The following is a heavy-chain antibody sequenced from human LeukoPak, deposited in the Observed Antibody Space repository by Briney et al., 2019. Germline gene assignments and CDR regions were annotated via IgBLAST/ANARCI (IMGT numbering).Heavy chain of an antibody. V-gene: IGHV3-53*01. J-gene: IGHJ4*02. Sequence: GGSLRLSCAASGFTVRSNYMSWVRQAPGKGLEWVSVIYSGGSTYYADSVKGRFTISRDNSKNTLYLQMNSLKTEDTAVYYCTRDPACSSTSCYMVHPPYYFDYWGQGTLVTVPA. CDR1: GFTVRSNY. CDR3: TRDPACSSTSCYMVHPPYYFDY. D-gene: IGHD2-2*02. CDR2: IYSGGST.